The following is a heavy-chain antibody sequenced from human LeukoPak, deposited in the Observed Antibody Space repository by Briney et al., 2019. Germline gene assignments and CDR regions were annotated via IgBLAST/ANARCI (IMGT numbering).Heavy chain of an antibody. CDR3: ARETAAGTNYYYGVDV. J-gene: IGHJ6*02. CDR2: ISAYNGNT. CDR1: GYTFTSYG. Sequence: ASVKVSCKASGYTFTSYGISWVRQAPGQGLEWMGWISAYNGNTNYAQKLQGRVTMTTDTSTSTAYMELRSLRSDDTAVYYCARETAAGTNYYYGVDVWGQGTTVTVSS. D-gene: IGHD6-13*01. V-gene: IGHV1-18*01.